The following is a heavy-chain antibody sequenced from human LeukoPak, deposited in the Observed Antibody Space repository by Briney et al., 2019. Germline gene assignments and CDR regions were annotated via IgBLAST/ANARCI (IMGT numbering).Heavy chain of an antibody. V-gene: IGHV1-8*01. Sequence: ASVKVSCKASGYTFTSYDINWVRQATGQGLEWMGWMNPNSGNTGYAQKFQGRVTMTRNTSISTAYMELSSLRSEDTAVYYCARAYSSGWYRWFDPWGQGTPVTVSS. J-gene: IGHJ5*02. CDR3: ARAYSSGWYRWFDP. D-gene: IGHD6-19*01. CDR1: GYTFTSYD. CDR2: MNPNSGNT.